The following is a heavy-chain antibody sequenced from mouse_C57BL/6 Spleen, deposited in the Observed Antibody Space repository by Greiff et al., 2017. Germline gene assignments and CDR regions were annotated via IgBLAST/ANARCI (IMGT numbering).Heavy chain of an antibody. V-gene: IGHV5-12*01. J-gene: IGHJ2*01. Sequence: EVKLMESGGGLVQPGGSLKLSCAASGFTFSDYYMYWVRQTPEKRLEWVAYISNGGGSTYYPDTVKGRFTISRDNAKNTLYLQMSRLKSEDTAMYYCARRYYGSSPGDYFDYWGQGTTLTVSS. CDR3: ARRYYGSSPGDYFDY. CDR2: ISNGGGST. D-gene: IGHD1-1*01. CDR1: GFTFSDYY.